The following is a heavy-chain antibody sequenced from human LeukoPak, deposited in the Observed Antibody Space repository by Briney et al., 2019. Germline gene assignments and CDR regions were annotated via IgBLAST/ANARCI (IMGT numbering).Heavy chain of an antibody. Sequence: GSLRLSCAASGFTFSDYYMSWIRQAPGKGLEWVSYISSSGSTIYYADSVKGRFTISRDNAKNSLYLQMNSLRAEDTAVYYCAKDLAVRGVHAFDIWGQGTMVTVSS. CDR2: ISSSGSTI. D-gene: IGHD3-10*01. CDR1: GFTFSDYY. CDR3: AKDLAVRGVHAFDI. J-gene: IGHJ3*02. V-gene: IGHV3-11*04.